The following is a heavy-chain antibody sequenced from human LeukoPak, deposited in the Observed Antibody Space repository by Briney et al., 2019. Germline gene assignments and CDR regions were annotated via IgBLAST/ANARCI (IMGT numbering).Heavy chain of an antibody. CDR1: GGTFSSYA. J-gene: IGHJ2*01. Sequence: SVKVSCKASGGTFSSYAISWVRQAPGQGLEWMGRIIPIFGTANYAQKFQDRVTITTDESTSTAYMELSSLRCEDTAVYYCARDQGYGDYPSYWYFDLWGRGTLVTVSS. D-gene: IGHD4-17*01. CDR3: ARDQGYGDYPSYWYFDL. V-gene: IGHV1-69*05. CDR2: IIPIFGTA.